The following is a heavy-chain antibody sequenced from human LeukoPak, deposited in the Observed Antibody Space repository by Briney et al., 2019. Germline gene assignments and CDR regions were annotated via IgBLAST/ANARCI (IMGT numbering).Heavy chain of an antibody. V-gene: IGHV3-30*04. Sequence: GGSLRLSCAASGFTFSSYAMHWVRQAPGKGLEWVAVISYDGSNKYYADSVKGRFTISRDNSKNTLYLQMNSLRAEDTAVYYCARGSVSIAVAGPWGLGTLVTVSS. CDR3: ARGSVSIAVAGP. CDR1: GFTFSSYA. J-gene: IGHJ5*02. D-gene: IGHD6-19*01. CDR2: ISYDGSNK.